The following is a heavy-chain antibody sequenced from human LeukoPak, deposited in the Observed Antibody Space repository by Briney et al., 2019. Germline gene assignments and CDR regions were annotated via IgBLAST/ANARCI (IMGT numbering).Heavy chain of an antibody. D-gene: IGHD4-17*01. V-gene: IGHV3-7*01. CDR3: ARIMTTVTTVEY. CDR1: GFTFSNFW. J-gene: IGHJ4*02. Sequence: GGSLRLSCAASGFTFSNFWMSWVRQAPGKGLEWVANIKQDGSEKYYVDSLKGRFTISRDNAKNSLYLQMNSLRVEDTAVYYCARIMTTVTTVEYWGQGTLVTVSS. CDR2: IKQDGSEK.